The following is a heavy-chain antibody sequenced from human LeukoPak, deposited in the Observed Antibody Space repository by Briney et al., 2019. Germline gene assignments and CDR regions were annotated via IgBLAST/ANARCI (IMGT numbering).Heavy chain of an antibody. CDR1: GYTFTDYY. CDR3: ARRGYCGGDCYVDY. Sequence: ASVKVSCKTSGYTFTDYYIHWVRQAPGQGLEWMGWMNPNSGNTGYAQKFQGRVTMTRNTSISTAYMELSSLKASDTAMYYCARRGYCGGDCYVDYWGQGTLVTVSS. V-gene: IGHV1-8*02. CDR2: MNPNSGNT. D-gene: IGHD2-21*02. J-gene: IGHJ4*02.